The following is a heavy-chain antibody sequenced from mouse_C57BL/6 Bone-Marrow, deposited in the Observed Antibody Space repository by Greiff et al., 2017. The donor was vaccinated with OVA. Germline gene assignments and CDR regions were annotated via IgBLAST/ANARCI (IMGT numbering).Heavy chain of an antibody. V-gene: IGHV1-7*01. CDR3: ARSISLRYFDV. D-gene: IGHD6-2*01. Sequence: QVHVKQSGAELAKPGASVKLSCKASGYTFTSYWMHWVKQRPGQGLEWIGYINPSSGYTKYNQKFKDKATLTADKSSSTAYMQLSSLTYEDSAVYYCARSISLRYFDVWGTGTTVTVSS. J-gene: IGHJ1*03. CDR1: GYTFTSYW. CDR2: INPSSGYT.